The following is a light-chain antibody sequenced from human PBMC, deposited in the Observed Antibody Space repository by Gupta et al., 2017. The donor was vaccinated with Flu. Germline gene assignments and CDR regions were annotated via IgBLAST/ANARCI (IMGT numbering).Light chain of an antibody. V-gene: IGKV3-11*01. CDR3: RQRSNWKS. Sequence: EIVLTQSPATLSLSPGERATLSCRASQSVSSYLAWYQQKPGQAPRLIIYDASNRAPGSPDRFSCSGSGTDFTRTMSSREPEDFAVYYCRQRSNWKSFGQGTKVEIK. CDR1: QSVSSY. J-gene: IGKJ1*01. CDR2: DAS.